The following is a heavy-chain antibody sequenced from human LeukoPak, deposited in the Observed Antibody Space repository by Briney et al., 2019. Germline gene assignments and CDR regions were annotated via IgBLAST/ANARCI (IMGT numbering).Heavy chain of an antibody. V-gene: IGHV3-7*01. D-gene: IGHD3-22*01. CDR3: ASGEDYDSSGYRYFDY. CDR1: GFTFSSYW. CDR2: IKEDGSEK. Sequence: GGSLRLSCAASGFTFSSYWMTWVRQAPGKGLEWVANIKEDGSEKYYVDSVKGRFTISRDNAKNSLYLQMNSLRAEDTAVYYCASGEDYDSSGYRYFDYWGQGTLVTVSS. J-gene: IGHJ4*02.